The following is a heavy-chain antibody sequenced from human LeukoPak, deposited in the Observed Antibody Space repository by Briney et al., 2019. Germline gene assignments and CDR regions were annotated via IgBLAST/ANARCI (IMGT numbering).Heavy chain of an antibody. CDR1: GYTFTGYY. CDR2: INPNSGGT. Sequence: ASVKVSCKASGYTFTGYYMHWVRQAPGQGLEWMGWINPNSGGTNYAQKFQGRVTMTRDTSISTAYMELSRLRSDDTAVYYCARDLGYYYDSSGYYLFDYWGQGTLVTVSS. CDR3: ARDLGYYYDSSGYYLFDY. J-gene: IGHJ4*02. D-gene: IGHD3-22*01. V-gene: IGHV1-2*02.